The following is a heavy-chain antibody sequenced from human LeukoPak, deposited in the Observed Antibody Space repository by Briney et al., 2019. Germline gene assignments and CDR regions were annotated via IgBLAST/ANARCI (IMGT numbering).Heavy chain of an antibody. Sequence: GGSLRLSCAASGFTVSWYGMHWVRQAPGKGLEWVAVMSHDGSNKYYADSLKGRFTISRDNSKNTLYLQMNSLRAEDTAVYYYAKESGVYCSGGSCYLDHWGQGTLVTVSS. V-gene: IGHV3-30*18. D-gene: IGHD2-15*01. CDR1: GFTVSWYG. CDR2: MSHDGSNK. CDR3: AKESGVYCSGGSCYLDH. J-gene: IGHJ4*02.